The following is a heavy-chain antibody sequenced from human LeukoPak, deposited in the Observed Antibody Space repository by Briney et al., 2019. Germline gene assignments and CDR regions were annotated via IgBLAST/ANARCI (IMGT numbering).Heavy chain of an antibody. J-gene: IGHJ4*02. Sequence: SETLSLTCTVSGGSISSYYWSWIRQPPEKGLEWIGYIYYSGSTNYNPSLKSRVTISVDTSKNQFSLKLSSVTAADTAVYYCARGKSTRVDYWGQGTLVTVSS. CDR3: ARGKSTRVDY. CDR2: IYYSGST. V-gene: IGHV4-59*01. D-gene: IGHD2/OR15-2a*01. CDR1: GGSISSYY.